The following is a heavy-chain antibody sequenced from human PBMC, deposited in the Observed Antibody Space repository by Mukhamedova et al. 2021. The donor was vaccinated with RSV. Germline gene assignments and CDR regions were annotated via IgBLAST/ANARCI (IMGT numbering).Heavy chain of an antibody. V-gene: IGHV3-23*01. J-gene: IGHJ6*03. CDR3: AKRLQFGNYYYYMDV. D-gene: IGHD4-11*01. CDR2: GGST. Sequence: GGSTYYADSVKGRFTISRDNSKNTLYLQMNSLRAEDTAVYYCAKRLQFGNYYYYMDVWGKGTTVTVSS.